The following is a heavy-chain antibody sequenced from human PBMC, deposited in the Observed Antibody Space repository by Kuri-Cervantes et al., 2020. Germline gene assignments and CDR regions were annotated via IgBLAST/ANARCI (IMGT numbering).Heavy chain of an antibody. J-gene: IGHJ3*02. V-gene: IGHV1-24*01. CDR2: FDPEDAVM. Sequence: ASVKVSCKASGYTFTSYGINWVRQSPGKGPEWMGGFDPEDAVMIYAQKFQGRVTMTEDTSTDKAHMELSSLRSDDTAVYYCATDSREPDRVPVDFDIWGQGTMVTVSS. CDR3: ATDSREPDRVPVDFDI. D-gene: IGHD1-26*01. CDR1: GYTFTSYG.